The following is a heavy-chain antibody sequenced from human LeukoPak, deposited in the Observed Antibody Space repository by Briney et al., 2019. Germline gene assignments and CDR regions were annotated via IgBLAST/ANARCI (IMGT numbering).Heavy chain of an antibody. CDR3: ARDYYGSGSYYCLGY. CDR2: FSWKSGRI. Sequence: PGRSLRLSCAASGFTFDDYAMHWVRQVPGKGLEWVSGFSWKSGRIGYADSVKGRFTISRDSAKNSLYPQMNSLRTEDTALYYCARDYYGSGSYYCLGYWGQGTLVTVSS. J-gene: IGHJ4*02. V-gene: IGHV3-9*01. CDR1: GFTFDDYA. D-gene: IGHD3-10*01.